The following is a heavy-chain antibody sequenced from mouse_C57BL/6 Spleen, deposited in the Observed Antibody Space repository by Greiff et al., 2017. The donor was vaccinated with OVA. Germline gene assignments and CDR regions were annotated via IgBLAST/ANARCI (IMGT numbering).Heavy chain of an antibody. CDR1: GFTFSSYA. Sequence: EVKVVESGGGLVKPGGSLKLSCAASGFTFSSYAMSWVRQTPEKRLEWVATISDGGSYTYYPDNVKGRFTISRDNAKNNLYLQMSHLKSEDTAMYYCARNYYGSSPRYFDVWGTGTTVTVSS. V-gene: IGHV5-4*03. CDR3: ARNYYGSSPRYFDV. J-gene: IGHJ1*03. CDR2: ISDGGSYT. D-gene: IGHD1-1*01.